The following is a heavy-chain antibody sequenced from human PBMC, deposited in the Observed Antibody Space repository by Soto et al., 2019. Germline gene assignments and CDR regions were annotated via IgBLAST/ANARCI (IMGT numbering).Heavy chain of an antibody. J-gene: IGHJ4*02. CDR3: TTYDILTGYPFDY. CDR2: IKSKTDGGTT. Sequence: NPGGSLRLSCAASGFTFSNAWMSWVRQAPGKGLEWVGRIKSKTDGGTTDYAAPVKGRFTISRDDSKNTLYLQMNSLKTEDTAVYYCTTYDILTGYPFDYWGQGTLVTVSS. V-gene: IGHV3-15*01. CDR1: GFTFSNAW. D-gene: IGHD3-9*01.